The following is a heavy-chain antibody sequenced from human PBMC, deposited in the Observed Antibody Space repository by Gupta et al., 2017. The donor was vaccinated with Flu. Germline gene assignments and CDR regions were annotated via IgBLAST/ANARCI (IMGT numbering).Heavy chain of an antibody. D-gene: IGHD4-17*01. J-gene: IGHJ3*02. CDR2: IWNDGSNK. Sequence: QEQLVESGGGVVQPGRSLRLSCAASGSIFSNYGMHWVRQAPGKGLEWVAVIWNDGSNKYYVDSVKDRFTISRDSSKNTLYLQMDSLRAEDTAMYYCARSNYGDYSGHDAFDIWGQGTMVTVSS. V-gene: IGHV3-33*01. CDR1: GSIFSNYG. CDR3: ARSNYGDYSGHDAFDI.